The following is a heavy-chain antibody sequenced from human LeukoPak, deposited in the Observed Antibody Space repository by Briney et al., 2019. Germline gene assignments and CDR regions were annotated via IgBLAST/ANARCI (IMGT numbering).Heavy chain of an antibody. J-gene: IGHJ5*02. Sequence: SQTLSLTCTVSGGSISSGDYYWSWIRQPPGKGLEWIGYIYYSGSTYYNPSLKSRVTISVDTSKNQFSLKLSSVTAADTAVYYCARERSGDYVWGSYRYMGGFDPWGQGTLVTVSS. CDR1: GGSISSGDYY. CDR2: IYYSGST. D-gene: IGHD3-16*02. V-gene: IGHV4-30-4*01. CDR3: ARERSGDYVWGSYRYMGGFDP.